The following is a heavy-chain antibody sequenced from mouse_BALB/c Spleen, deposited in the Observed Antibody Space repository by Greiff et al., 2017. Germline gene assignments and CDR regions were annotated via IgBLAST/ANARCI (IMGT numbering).Heavy chain of an antibody. CDR3: ARGYYDYVDY. CDR1: GYAFSSYW. V-gene: IGHV1-80*01. J-gene: IGHJ2*01. D-gene: IGHD2-4*01. Sequence: QVQLQQSGAELVRPGSSVKISCKASGYAFSSYWMNWVKQRPGQGLEWIGQIYPGDGDTNYNGKFKGKATLTADKSSSTAYMQLSSLTSEDSAVYYCARGYYDYVDYWGQGTTLTVSS. CDR2: IYPGDGDT.